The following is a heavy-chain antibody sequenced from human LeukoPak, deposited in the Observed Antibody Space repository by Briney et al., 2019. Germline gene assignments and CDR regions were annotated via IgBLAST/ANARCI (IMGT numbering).Heavy chain of an antibody. CDR2: IYYSGST. CDR1: GGSISSYY. D-gene: IGHD3-3*01. CDR3: ARADFWSGYPSDY. Sequence: SETLSLTCTVSGGSISSYYWSWIRQPPGKGLEWIGYIYYSGSTNYNPSLKSRVTISVDTSKNQFSLKLSSVPAADTAVYYCARADFWSGYPSDYWGQGTLVTVSS. J-gene: IGHJ4*02. V-gene: IGHV4-59*01.